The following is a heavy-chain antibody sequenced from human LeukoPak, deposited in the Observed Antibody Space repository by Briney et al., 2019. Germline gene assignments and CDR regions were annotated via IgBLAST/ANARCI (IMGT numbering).Heavy chain of an antibody. V-gene: IGHV3-21*01. J-gene: IGHJ3*02. CDR1: GFTFSSYS. CDR3: ARSSGPAAILIGDAFDI. CDR2: ISSSSSYI. D-gene: IGHD2-2*02. Sequence: PGGSLRLSCAASGFTFSSYSMNWVRQAPGKGLEWVSSISSSSSYIYYADSVKGRFTISRDNAKNSLYLQMNSLRAEDTAVYYCARSSGPAAILIGDAFDIWGQGTMVTVSS.